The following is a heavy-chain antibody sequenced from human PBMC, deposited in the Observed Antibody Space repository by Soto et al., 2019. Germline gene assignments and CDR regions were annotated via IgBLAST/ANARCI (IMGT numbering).Heavy chain of an antibody. V-gene: IGHV3-9*01. CDR3: VKDIGHA. J-gene: IGHJ1*01. Sequence: EVQLVESGGGLVQPGRSRRLSCAASGFKFDDYAMHCVRQAPGKGLEWVSGITWNSGTIGYVEAVRGRFTSSRDNAKNALYLEMNSLRAEDTALYYWVKDIGHAWGHGTLVTVST. CDR1: GFKFDDYA. CDR2: ITWNSGTI.